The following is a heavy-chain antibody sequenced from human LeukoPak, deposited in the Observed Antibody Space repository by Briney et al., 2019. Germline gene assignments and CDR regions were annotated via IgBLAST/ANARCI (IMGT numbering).Heavy chain of an antibody. CDR3: ARDYDSSGYYYPVYEY. J-gene: IGHJ4*02. Sequence: GGSLRLSCAASGFTFRNYRMNWVRQAPGKGLECGSSISTSSTYIFYADSVKGRFTISRDTAKNSLYLQMNSLRAEDTAVYYCARDYDSSGYYYPVYEYWGQGTLVTVSS. CDR2: ISTSSTYI. V-gene: IGHV3-21*01. CDR1: GFTFRNYR. D-gene: IGHD3-22*01.